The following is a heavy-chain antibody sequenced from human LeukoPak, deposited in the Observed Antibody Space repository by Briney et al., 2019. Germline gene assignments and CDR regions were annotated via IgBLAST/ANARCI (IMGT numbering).Heavy chain of an antibody. V-gene: IGHV3-23*05. J-gene: IGHJ4*02. CDR3: ARGMATTPDFDY. CDR1: GFTFSSFA. Sequence: AGGSLRLSCAASGFTFSSFALSWVRQAPGKGLEWVSSIINSGSERYYADSVKGRFTISRDNSKSALFLQMNSLRAEDTAVYYCARGMATTPDFDYWGQGTLVTVSS. CDR2: IINSGSER. D-gene: IGHD5-12*01.